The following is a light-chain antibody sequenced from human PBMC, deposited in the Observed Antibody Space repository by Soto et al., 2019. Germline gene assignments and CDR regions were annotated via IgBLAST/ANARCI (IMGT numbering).Light chain of an antibody. J-gene: IGKJ1*01. V-gene: IGKV3-15*01. CDR3: QQYTNWPPDGT. CDR2: GAS. CDR1: QNVNGN. Sequence: EIVLTQSPVTLSLSPGEIATLSCSASQNVNGNLAWYQQKTGQAPRLLINGASSRATDILARFSGSGSGTEFTLTISGLHFEDYAGYYCQQYTNWPPDGTFGQGTKVDIK.